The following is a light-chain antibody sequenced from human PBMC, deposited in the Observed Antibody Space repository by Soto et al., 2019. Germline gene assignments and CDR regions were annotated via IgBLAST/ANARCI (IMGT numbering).Light chain of an antibody. CDR2: DVS. V-gene: IGLV2-14*01. Sequence: QSALTQPASVSGSPGQSITISCTGTSSDVGGYNYVSWYQQLPGKAPKLMLYDVSKRPSGVSNRFSGSKSGNTASLTISGIQAEDEADYYCSSYTSSSTLFGTGTKVTVL. CDR3: SSYTSSSTL. J-gene: IGLJ1*01. CDR1: SSDVGGYNY.